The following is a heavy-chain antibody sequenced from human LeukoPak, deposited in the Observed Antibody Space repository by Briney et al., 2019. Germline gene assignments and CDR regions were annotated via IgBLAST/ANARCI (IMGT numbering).Heavy chain of an antibody. CDR3: ARDIAVRSCWFDP. CDR2: IYYSGTT. Sequence: SETLSLTCTVSGGSISSYYWSWIRQPPGKGLEWIGYIYYSGTTNYNPSLKSRVTISVDASKNQFSLKLSSVTAADTAVYYCARDIAVRSCWFDPWGQGTLVTVSS. D-gene: IGHD6-19*01. CDR1: GGSISSYY. V-gene: IGHV4-59*12. J-gene: IGHJ5*02.